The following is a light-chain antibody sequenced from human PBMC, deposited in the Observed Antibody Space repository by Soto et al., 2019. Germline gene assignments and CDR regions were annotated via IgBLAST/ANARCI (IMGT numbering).Light chain of an antibody. J-gene: IGLJ2*01. CDR2: NDN. V-gene: IGLV1-44*01. CDR3: EAWDDSLNGDI. Sequence: QAVVTQPPSASGTPGQTVTISCSGNNSNIGSNLVNWYQQFPGTAPRLLIYNDNQRPSGVPDRFSGSRSGTSASLAIHGLQPEDEADYYCEAWDDSLNGDIFGGGTKVTVL. CDR1: NSNIGSNL.